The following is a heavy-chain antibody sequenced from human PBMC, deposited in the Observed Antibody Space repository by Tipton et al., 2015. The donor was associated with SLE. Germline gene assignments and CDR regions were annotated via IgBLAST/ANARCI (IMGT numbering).Heavy chain of an antibody. CDR2: ISSSSSYI. CDR3: ARIYSGYDWEDY. D-gene: IGHD5-12*01. Sequence: SLRLSCAGAGFTVNRNYMNWVRQAPGKGLEWVSSISSSSSYIYYADSVKGRFTISRDNAKNSLYLQMNSLRAEDTAVYYCARIYSGYDWEDYWGQGTLVTVSS. J-gene: IGHJ4*02. CDR1: GFTVNRNY. V-gene: IGHV3-21*03.